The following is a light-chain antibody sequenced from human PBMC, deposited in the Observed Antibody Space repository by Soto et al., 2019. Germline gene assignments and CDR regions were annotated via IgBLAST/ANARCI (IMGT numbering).Light chain of an antibody. V-gene: IGKV3-15*01. CDR2: GAS. CDR3: QQYNDWPPST. J-gene: IGKJ2*02. CDR1: QGISNN. Sequence: EIVMTQSPATLSVSPGERATLSCRASQGISNNVAWYQQKPGQAPRLLISGASTRATGIPARFSGSGSGTEFTLTISSLQSEDFAVYYCQQYNDWPPSTFGQGTKLEIK.